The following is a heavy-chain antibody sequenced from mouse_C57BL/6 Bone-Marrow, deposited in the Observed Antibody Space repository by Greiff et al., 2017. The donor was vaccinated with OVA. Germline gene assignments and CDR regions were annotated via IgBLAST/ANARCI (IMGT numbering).Heavy chain of an antibody. J-gene: IGHJ3*01. D-gene: IGHD1-1*01. CDR1: GYTFTSYW. CDR3: ARCITTVEGFAY. V-gene: IGHV1-7*01. Sequence: VQRVESGAELAKLGASVKLSCKASGYTFTSYWMHWVKQRPGQGLEWIGYINPSSGYTKYNQKFKDKATLTADKSSSTAYMQLSSLTYEDSAVYYCARCITTVEGFAYWGQVTLVTVSA. CDR2: INPSSGYT.